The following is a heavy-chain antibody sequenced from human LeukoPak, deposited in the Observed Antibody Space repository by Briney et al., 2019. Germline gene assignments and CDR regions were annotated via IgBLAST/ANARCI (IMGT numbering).Heavy chain of an antibody. CDR3: ARVYDSSGSLFDP. J-gene: IGHJ5*02. CDR1: GYTFTSYA. Sequence: ASVKVSCKASGYTFTSYAMHWVRQAPGQRLEWMGWINAGNGNTKYSQKFQGRVTITRDASASTAYMELSSLRSEDTAVYYCARVYDSSGSLFDPWGQGTLVTVSS. CDR2: INAGNGNT. D-gene: IGHD3-22*01. V-gene: IGHV1-3*01.